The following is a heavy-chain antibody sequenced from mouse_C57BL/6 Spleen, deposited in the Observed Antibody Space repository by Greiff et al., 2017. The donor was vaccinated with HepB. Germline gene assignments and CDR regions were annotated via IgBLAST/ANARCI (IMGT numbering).Heavy chain of an antibody. J-gene: IGHJ2*01. D-gene: IGHD1-1*01. CDR2: IYPGDGDT. CDR1: GYAFSSYW. CDR3: ARQIYYYDFDY. V-gene: IGHV1-80*01. Sequence: QVQLKQSGAELVKPGASVKISCKASGYAFSSYWMNWVKQRPGKGLEWIGQIYPGDGDTNYNGKFKGKATLTADKSSSTAYMQLSSLTSEDSAVYFCARQIYYYDFDYWGQGTTLTVSS.